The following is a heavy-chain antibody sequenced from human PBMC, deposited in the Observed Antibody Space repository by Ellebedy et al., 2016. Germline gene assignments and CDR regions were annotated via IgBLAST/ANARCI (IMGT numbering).Heavy chain of an antibody. CDR3: ARGGDNSSGYSFPVADDAFDI. CDR2: INPNSGGT. CDR1: GYTFTGYY. V-gene: IGHV1-2*04. Sequence: ASVKVSCKASGYTFTGYYMHWVRQAPGQGLEWMGWINPNSGGTNYAQKFQGWVTMTRDTSISTAYMELSRLRSDDTAVYYCARGGDNSSGYSFPVADDAFDIWGQGTMVTVSS. J-gene: IGHJ3*02. D-gene: IGHD3-22*01.